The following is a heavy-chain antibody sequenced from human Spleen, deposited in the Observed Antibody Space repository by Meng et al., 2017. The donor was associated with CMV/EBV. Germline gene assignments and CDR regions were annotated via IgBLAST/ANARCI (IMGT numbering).Heavy chain of an antibody. V-gene: IGHV3-30*04. CDR3: ARGGSAAQ. J-gene: IGHJ4*02. Sequence: GESLKISCAASGFSFSRYTMDWVRQAPGKGLEWVAVISYDGSNQYYADSVKGRFTISRDNSKNTLHLQMNSLRAEDTAVYYCARGGSAAQWGQGTLVTVSS. CDR1: GFSFSRYT. CDR2: ISYDGSNQ. D-gene: IGHD2-2*01.